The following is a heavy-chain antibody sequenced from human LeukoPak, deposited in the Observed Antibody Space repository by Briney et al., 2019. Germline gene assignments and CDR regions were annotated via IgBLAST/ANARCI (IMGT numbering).Heavy chain of an antibody. J-gene: IGHJ6*03. Sequence: ASVKVSSKASGYTFTSYYMHWVRQAPGQGLEWMGIINPSGGSTSYAQKFQGRVTMTRDTSINKAYMELSRLRSDDTAVYYCARDLMVRGPMDVWGKGTTVTVSS. CDR3: ARDLMVRGPMDV. CDR2: INPSGGST. CDR1: GYTFTSYY. D-gene: IGHD3-10*01. V-gene: IGHV1-46*01.